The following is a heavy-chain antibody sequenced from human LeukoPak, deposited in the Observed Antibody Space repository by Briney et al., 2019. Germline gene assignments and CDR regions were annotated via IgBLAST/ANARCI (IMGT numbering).Heavy chain of an antibody. CDR2: INPSGGST. CDR3: ARVPSFSSSWGGYYYYYMDV. J-gene: IGHJ6*03. V-gene: IGHV1-46*01. D-gene: IGHD6-13*01. Sequence: ASVKVSCKASGYTFTSYYMHWVRQAPGQGLEWMGIINPSGGSTSYAQKFQGRVTMTTDTSTSTAYMELRSLRSDDTAVYYCARVPSFSSSWGGYYYYYMDVWGKGTTVTVSS. CDR1: GYTFTSYY.